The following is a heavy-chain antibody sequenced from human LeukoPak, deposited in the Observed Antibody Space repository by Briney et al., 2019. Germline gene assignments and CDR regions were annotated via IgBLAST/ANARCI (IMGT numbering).Heavy chain of an antibody. CDR3: ARVAVAGTTLIDY. D-gene: IGHD6-19*01. CDR1: GGSISSSSYY. CDR2: IYYSGST. Sequence: SETLSLTCTVSGGSISSSSYYWGWIRQPPGKGLEWIGSIYYSGSTNYNPSLKSRVTISVDTSKNQFSLKLRSVTAADTAVYYYARVAVAGTTLIDYWGQGTLVTVSS. J-gene: IGHJ4*02. V-gene: IGHV4-39*07.